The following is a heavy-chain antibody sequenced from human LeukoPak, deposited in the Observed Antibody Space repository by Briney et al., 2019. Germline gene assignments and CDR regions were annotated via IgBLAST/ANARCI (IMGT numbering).Heavy chain of an antibody. D-gene: IGHD1-26*01. CDR1: GFTFSSYW. V-gene: IGHV3-74*01. CDR3: ARGYSGSYRLDY. J-gene: IGHJ4*02. Sequence: GGSLRLSCAASGFTFSSYWMHWVRQAPGKGLVWVSRINSDGSSTSYADSVKGRFTIFRDNAKNTLYLQMCSLRAEDTAVYYCARGYSGSYRLDYWGQGTLVTVSS. CDR2: INSDGSST.